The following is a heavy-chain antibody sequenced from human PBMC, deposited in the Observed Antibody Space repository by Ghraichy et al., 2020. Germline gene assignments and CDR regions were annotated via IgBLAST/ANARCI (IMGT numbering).Heavy chain of an antibody. D-gene: IGHD6-6*01. V-gene: IGHV4-34*01. CDR3: ARVTPGREQLGY. J-gene: IGHJ4*02. Sequence: SQTLSLTCAVYGGSFSGYYWSWIRQPPGKGLEWIGEINHSGSTNYNPSLKSRVTISVDTSKNQFSLKLSSVTAADTAVYYCARVTPGREQLGYWGQGTLVTVSS. CDR2: INHSGST. CDR1: GGSFSGYY.